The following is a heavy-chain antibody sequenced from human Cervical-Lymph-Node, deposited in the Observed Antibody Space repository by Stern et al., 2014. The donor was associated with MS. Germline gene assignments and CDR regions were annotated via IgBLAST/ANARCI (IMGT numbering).Heavy chain of an antibody. CDR2: IIPILGIA. CDR1: GGTFRSYA. V-gene: IGHV1-69*09. D-gene: IGHD6-13*01. CDR3: ARDPRYSRYGMDV. J-gene: IGHJ6*02. Sequence: VQLVESGAEVKKPGSSVKVSCKASGGTFRSYAISWVRQAPGQGLEWLGRIIPILGIANYAQKFQGRVTITADKSTSTAYMELSSLRSEDTAVYYCARDPRYSRYGMDVWGQGTTVTVSS.